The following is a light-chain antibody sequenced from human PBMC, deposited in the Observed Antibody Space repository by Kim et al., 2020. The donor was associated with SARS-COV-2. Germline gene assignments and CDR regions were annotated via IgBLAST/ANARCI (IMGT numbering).Light chain of an antibody. CDR3: CSYAGSYTYV. Sequence: LTQPRSVSGSPGQSVTISCTGTSSDVGGYNYVSWYQQHPGKAPKLMIYDVSKRPSGVPDRFSGSKSGNTASLTISGLQAEDEADYYCCSYAGSYTYVFGTGTKVTVL. J-gene: IGLJ1*01. CDR1: SSDVGGYNY. CDR2: DVS. V-gene: IGLV2-11*01.